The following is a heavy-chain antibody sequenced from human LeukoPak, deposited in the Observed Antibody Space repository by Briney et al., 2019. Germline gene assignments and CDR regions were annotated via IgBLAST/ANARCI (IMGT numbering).Heavy chain of an antibody. CDR2: IRADGGGT. CDR1: GFTFNNYA. J-gene: IGHJ3*02. V-gene: IGHV3-23*01. D-gene: IGHD1-26*01. CDR3: AKAGWYSAKTYATYDDAYDI. Sequence: PGGSLRLSCAASGFTFNNYAMSWVRQAPGKGLEWVSAIRADGGGTYYADSVKGRFTISRDNSKKKVLLQMNSLRADDTAVYYCAKAGWYSAKTYATYDDAYDIWGQGTVVTVSS.